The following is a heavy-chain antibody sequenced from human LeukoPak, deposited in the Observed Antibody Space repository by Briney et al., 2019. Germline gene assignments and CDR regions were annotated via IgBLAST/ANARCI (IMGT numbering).Heavy chain of an antibody. V-gene: IGHV3-23*01. D-gene: IGHD1-26*01. CDR2: ISGSGGST. CDR1: GFTFSSYA. CDR3: AKPDMGYWAVDS. Sequence: GGSLRLSCAASGFTFSSYAMSWVRQAPGKGLEWVSAISGSGGSTYYADSVTGRFTISRDNSKSTLYLQMNSLRVEDTAVYYCAKPDMGYWAVDSWGQGTLVTVSS. J-gene: IGHJ4*02.